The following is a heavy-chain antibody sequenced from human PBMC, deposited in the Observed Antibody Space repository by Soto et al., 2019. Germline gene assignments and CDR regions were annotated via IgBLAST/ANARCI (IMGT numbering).Heavy chain of an antibody. CDR2: ISGSGGST. J-gene: IGHJ4*02. V-gene: IGHV3-23*01. CDR1: GFTFSSYA. D-gene: IGHD2-2*01. CDR3: AKLDQLLSNQYFDY. Sequence: GGSLRLSCAASGFTFSSYAMSWVRQAPGKGLEWVSAISGSGGSTYYADSVKGRFTISRDNSKNTLYLQMNSLRAEDTAVYYCAKLDQLLSNQYFDYWGQGTRGTVAA.